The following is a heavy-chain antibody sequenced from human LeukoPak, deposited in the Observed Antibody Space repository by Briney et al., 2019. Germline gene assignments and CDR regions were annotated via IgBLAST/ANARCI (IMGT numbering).Heavy chain of an antibody. CDR2: INHSGST. V-gene: IGHV4-34*01. D-gene: IGHD3-10*01. CDR3: AKSNGYGLVDI. Sequence: PSETLSLTCAVYGGSFSDYYWTWIRQPPGKGLEWIGEINHSGSTNHNPSLKSRVTISVDTSKNQFSLRLSSVTAADTAVYYCAKSNGYGLVDIWGQGTMVTVSS. J-gene: IGHJ3*02. CDR1: GGSFSDYY.